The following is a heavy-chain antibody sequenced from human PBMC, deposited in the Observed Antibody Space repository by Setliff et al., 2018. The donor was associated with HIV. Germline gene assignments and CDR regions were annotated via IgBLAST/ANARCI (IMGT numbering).Heavy chain of an antibody. D-gene: IGHD1-7*01. CDR1: GYTFTDFY. CDR2: INPNSGDT. CDR3: ASQGGWNYEYHYYYMDV. J-gene: IGHJ6*03. Sequence: ASVKVSCKASGYTFTDFYTHWVRQAPGQGLEWMGWINPNSGDTNYAQKFQGRVTMTRDTFISTAYMELRGLRSDDTAVYYCASQGGWNYEYHYYYMDVWAKGTTVTVSS. V-gene: IGHV1-2*02.